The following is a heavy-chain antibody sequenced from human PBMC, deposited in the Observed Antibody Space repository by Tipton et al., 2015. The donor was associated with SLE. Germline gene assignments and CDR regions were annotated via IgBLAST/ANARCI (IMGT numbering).Heavy chain of an antibody. CDR3: ARGAKERITLVRVRPYYLDY. V-gene: IGHV4-34*01. CDR1: GGSFSGYS. J-gene: IGHJ4*01. D-gene: IGHD3-10*01. Sequence: TLSLTCAVYGGSFSGYSWSWIRQPPGKGLEWIGQTNPSGNTNYNPSLKSRVTISVDTSKNQLSLKLTSVTAADTAVYYCARGAKERITLVRVRPYYLDYWGQGSLVTVSS. CDR2: TNPSGNT.